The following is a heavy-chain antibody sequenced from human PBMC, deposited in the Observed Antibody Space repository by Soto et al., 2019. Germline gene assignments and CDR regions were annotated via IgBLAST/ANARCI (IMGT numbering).Heavy chain of an antibody. V-gene: IGHV3-23*01. J-gene: IGHJ1*01. D-gene: IGHD4-17*01. CDR3: SKGGGTGDYLGYNRD. Sequence: EVQLLESGGGLVQPGGSLRLSCSASGFTFSSYGMTWVRQAPGKGLVWVSAISGSGDNTYYADSVKGRFTIARDNSKNTLYLQMNSLRXEXTAVYXXSKGGGTGDYLGYNRDWGQGTLVTVFS. CDR2: ISGSGDNT. CDR1: GFTFSSYG.